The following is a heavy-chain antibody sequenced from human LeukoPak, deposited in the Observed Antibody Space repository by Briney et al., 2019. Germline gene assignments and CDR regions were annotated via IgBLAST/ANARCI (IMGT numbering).Heavy chain of an antibody. CDR3: AREMGDYSSEKYYIYDY. CDR2: ISGGGNYM. J-gene: IGHJ4*02. D-gene: IGHD3-10*01. V-gene: IGHV3-21*01. Sequence: GGSLRLSCAASGFTFSTYSINWVRQAPGPGLEWVSSISGGGNYMYYADSVKERFTISRDNAKNSVYLQINSRTAEDTAVYYCAREMGDYSSEKYYIYDYWGQGTLVTVSS. CDR1: GFTFSTYS.